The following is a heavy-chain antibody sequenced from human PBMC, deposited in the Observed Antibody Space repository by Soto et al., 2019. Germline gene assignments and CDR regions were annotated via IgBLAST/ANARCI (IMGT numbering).Heavy chain of an antibody. CDR1: GGSFSGYY. V-gene: IGHV4-34*01. CDR2: INHSGST. CDR3: ARRKPWLWFGEYNDWFDP. D-gene: IGHD3-10*01. Sequence: SETLSLTCAVYGGSFSGYYWSWIRQPPGKGLEWIGEINHSGSTNYNPSLKSRVTISVKTSKNQFSLKLSSVTAADTAVYYCARRKPWLWFGEYNDWFDPWGQGTLVTVSS. J-gene: IGHJ5*02.